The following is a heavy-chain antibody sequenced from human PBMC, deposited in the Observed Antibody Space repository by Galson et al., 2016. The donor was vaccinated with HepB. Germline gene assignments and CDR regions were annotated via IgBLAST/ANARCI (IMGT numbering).Heavy chain of an antibody. J-gene: IGHJ4*02. D-gene: IGHD2/OR15-2a*01. CDR2: INSSSSDT. CDR1: GFTFSNYS. V-gene: IGHV3-21*05. CDR3: ASDFYENMDD. Sequence: SLRLSCAASGFTFSNYSMNWVRQGPGKGLEWISHINSSSSDTNYVESVKGRFTISRDNAKNSLYLQMNSLRDEDTAVYYCASDFYENMDDWGQGTLVTVSS.